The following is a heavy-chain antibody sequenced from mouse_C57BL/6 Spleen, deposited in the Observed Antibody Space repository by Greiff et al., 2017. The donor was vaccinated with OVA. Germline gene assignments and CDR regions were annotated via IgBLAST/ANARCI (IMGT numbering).Heavy chain of an antibody. CDR3: ARCDYDVGAWFAY. Sequence: QVQLQQSGPELVKPGASVKISCKASGYAFSSSWMHWVKQRPGKGLEWIGRIYPGDGDTNYNGKFKGKATLTADKSSSTAYMQLSSLTSEDSAVYFCARCDYDVGAWFAYWGQGTLVTVSA. CDR1: GYAFSSSW. D-gene: IGHD2-4*01. J-gene: IGHJ3*01. CDR2: IYPGDGDT. V-gene: IGHV1-82*01.